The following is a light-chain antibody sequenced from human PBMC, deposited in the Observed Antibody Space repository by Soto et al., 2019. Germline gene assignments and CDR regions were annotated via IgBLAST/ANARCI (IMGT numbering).Light chain of an antibody. Sequence: EIVMTQSPATLSVSPGERATLSCRARQSVSSNLAWYQQKPGQAPRLLIYGAPTRATGIPARFSGSGSGTEFTLTISSLQSEDFAVYYCQQYNNWPTWTFGQGTKVEIK. CDR3: QQYNNWPTWT. J-gene: IGKJ1*01. CDR2: GAP. V-gene: IGKV3-15*01. CDR1: QSVSSN.